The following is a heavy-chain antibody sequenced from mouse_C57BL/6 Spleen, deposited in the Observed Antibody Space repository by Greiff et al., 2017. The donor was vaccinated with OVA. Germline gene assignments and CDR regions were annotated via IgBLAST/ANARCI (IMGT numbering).Heavy chain of an antibody. J-gene: IGHJ1*03. CDR3: ARDTLYGSQYFDV. V-gene: IGHV5-4*01. CDR1: GFTFSSYA. D-gene: IGHD1-1*01. Sequence: EVMLVESGGGLVKPGGSLKLSCAASGFTFSSYAMSWVRQTPEKRLEWVATISGGGSYTYYPDNVQGRFTISRDNAKNNLYLQMSHLKAEDTAMYYCARDTLYGSQYFDVWGTGTTVTVSS. CDR2: ISGGGSYT.